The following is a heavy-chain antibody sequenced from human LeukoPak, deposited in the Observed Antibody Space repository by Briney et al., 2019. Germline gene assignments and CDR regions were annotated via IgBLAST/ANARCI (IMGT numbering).Heavy chain of an antibody. CDR1: GFTFRKYA. CDR2: ISASGGAT. Sequence: GGSLRLSCVVSGFTFRKYAMSWVRRAPGKGLEWVSAISASGGATYYADSVKGRFTISRDNSKNTVYVQINSLRAEDTAVYYCAKEAGDYGDFSSFDYWGQGTLVTVSS. D-gene: IGHD4-17*01. V-gene: IGHV3-23*01. J-gene: IGHJ4*02. CDR3: AKEAGDYGDFSSFDY.